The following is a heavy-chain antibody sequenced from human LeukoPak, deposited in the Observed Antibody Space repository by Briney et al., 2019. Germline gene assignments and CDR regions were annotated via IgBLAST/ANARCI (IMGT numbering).Heavy chain of an antibody. CDR2: ISGGGGNT. CDR1: GFTFSNYA. V-gene: IGHV3-23*01. D-gene: IGHD3-22*01. J-gene: IGHJ4*02. Sequence: PGGSLRLSCAASGFTFSNYAMSWVRQAPGKGLEWVSGISGGGGNTHYADSVKGRFTISRGNSKNALNLQLNSLRAEDTAVYYCAKVPSYYYDSSGYYGYFDYWGQGTLVTVSS. CDR3: AKVPSYYYDSSGYYGYFDY.